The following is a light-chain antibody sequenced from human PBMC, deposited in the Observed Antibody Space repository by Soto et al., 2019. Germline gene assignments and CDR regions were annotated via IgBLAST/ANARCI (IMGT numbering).Light chain of an antibody. CDR3: QQYGSSPRIT. CDR2: DAS. J-gene: IGKJ5*01. CDR1: QSVNDK. V-gene: IGKV3-20*01. Sequence: ESVLTQSPGTLSLSPGERATLSCRASQSVNDKVAWFQQKPGQAPRLLIYDASNRATGIPARFSGSGSGTDFTLTISRLETEDFAVYYCQQYGSSPRITFGQGTRLEIK.